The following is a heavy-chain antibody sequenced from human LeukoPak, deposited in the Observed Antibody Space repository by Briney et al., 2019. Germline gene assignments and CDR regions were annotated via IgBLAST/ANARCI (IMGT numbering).Heavy chain of an antibody. J-gene: IGHJ4*02. CDR3: ARHRSSWSEFDY. CDR1: GYSFTNYW. D-gene: IGHD6-13*01. V-gene: IGHV5-51*01. Sequence: GESLKISCQGSGYSFTNYWIAWVRQMPGKGLEWMGIIYTGDSDTRYSPSFQGQVTISADKSISTAYLQWSSLKASDTAVYYCARHRSSWSEFDYWGQGTLVTVSS. CDR2: IYTGDSDT.